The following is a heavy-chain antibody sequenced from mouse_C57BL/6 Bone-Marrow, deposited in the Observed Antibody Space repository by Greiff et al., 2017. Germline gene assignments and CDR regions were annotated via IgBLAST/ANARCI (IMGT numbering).Heavy chain of an antibody. CDR2: ISPNNGGT. D-gene: IGHD1-1*01. CDR1: GYTFTDYN. V-gene: IGHV1-18*01. CDR3: ARKGVVAPSYFDY. Sequence: VQLQQSGPELVKPGASVKIPCKASGYTFTDYNMDWVKQSHGKSLEWIGDISPNNGGTIYNQKFKGKATLTVDKSSSTAYMELRSLTSEDTAVYYCARKGVVAPSYFDYWGQGTTLTVSS. J-gene: IGHJ2*01.